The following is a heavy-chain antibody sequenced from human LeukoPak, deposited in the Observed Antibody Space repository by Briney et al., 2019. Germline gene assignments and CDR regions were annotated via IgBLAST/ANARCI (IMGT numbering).Heavy chain of an antibody. D-gene: IGHD2-2*01. CDR3: ARAVIPSTSRHFDY. J-gene: IGHJ4*02. CDR2: LSGLGDDP. CDR1: GFTFDTYA. V-gene: IGHV3-23*01. Sequence: GGSLRLSCAASGFTFDTYAMSWVRQAPGKGLEWVSTLSGLGDDPYYADSVKGRFTISRDNSKNTLYLHTNSLRVEDTAVYYCARAVIPSTSRHFDYWGQGTQVTVSS.